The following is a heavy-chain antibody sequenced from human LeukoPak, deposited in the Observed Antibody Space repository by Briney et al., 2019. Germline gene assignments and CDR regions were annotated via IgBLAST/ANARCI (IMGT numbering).Heavy chain of an antibody. J-gene: IGHJ5*02. CDR1: GFTFSSYW. CDR3: ARDLYYYDGSGRFDP. V-gene: IGHV3-74*01. Sequence: GGSLRLSCAASGFTFSSYWMHWVRQAPGKGLVWVSRINSDGSSTSYADSVKGRFTISRDNAKNTLYLQMNSLRAEDTAVYYCARDLYYYDGSGRFDPWGQGTLVTVSS. CDR2: INSDGSST. D-gene: IGHD3-22*01.